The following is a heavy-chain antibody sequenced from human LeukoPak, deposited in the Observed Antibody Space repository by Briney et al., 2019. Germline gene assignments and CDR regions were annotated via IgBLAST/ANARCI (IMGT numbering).Heavy chain of an antibody. J-gene: IGHJ4*02. D-gene: IGHD2-15*01. CDR1: GYTLTELS. CDR2: FDPEDGET. V-gene: IGHV1-24*01. Sequence: ASVTVSCKVSGYTLTELSMHWVRQAPGKGLEWMGGFDPEDGETIYAQKFQGRVTMTEDTSTDTAYMELSSLRSEDTAVYYCARWYCSGGSCYFDYWGQGTLVTVSS. CDR3: ARWYCSGGSCYFDY.